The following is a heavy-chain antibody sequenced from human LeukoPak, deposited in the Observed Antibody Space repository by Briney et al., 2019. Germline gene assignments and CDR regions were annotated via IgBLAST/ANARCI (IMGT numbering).Heavy chain of an antibody. CDR2: MSYDGSLK. D-gene: IGHD5-18*01. J-gene: IGHJ4*02. Sequence: PGGSLRLSCAGSGFTFSNYGIHWVRQAPGKGLEWMTSMSYDGSLKYYADSVRGRFTISRDNSKNTLYLQMNSLRTEDTAVYYCAKVSLEKQLWLPFDYWGQGTLVTVSS. CDR3: AKVSLEKQLWLPFDY. V-gene: IGHV3-30*18. CDR1: GFTFSNYG.